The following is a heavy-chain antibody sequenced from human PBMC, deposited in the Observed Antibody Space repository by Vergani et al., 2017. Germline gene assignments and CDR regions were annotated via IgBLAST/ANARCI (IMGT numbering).Heavy chain of an antibody. CDR1: EFTFSNYA. J-gene: IGHJ6*02. CDR3: AKDLFYYGSGSYFYGMDV. V-gene: IGHV3-23*01. D-gene: IGHD3-10*01. Sequence: EVQLLESGGGLVQPGGSLRLTCAASEFTFSNYAMNWVRQAPGKGLEWVSGISGSGVSAYYTDSVKGRFTISRDNSKNMLFLQMNNLRTEDTAIYYCAKDLFYYGSGSYFYGMDVWGQGTTVTVSS. CDR2: ISGSGVSA.